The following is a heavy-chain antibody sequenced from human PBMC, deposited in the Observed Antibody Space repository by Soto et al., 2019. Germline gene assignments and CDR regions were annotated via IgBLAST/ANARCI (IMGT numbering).Heavy chain of an antibody. V-gene: IGHV3-30*18. CDR3: AKDSKDGYIDY. Sequence: GGSLRLSCAASGFTFSSYGMHWVRQAPGKGLEWVAVISYDGSNKYYADSVKGRFTISRDNSKNTLYLQMNSLRAEDTAVYYCAKDSKDGYIDYWGQGTLVTVSS. CDR2: ISYDGSNK. D-gene: IGHD2-2*01. CDR1: GFTFSSYG. J-gene: IGHJ4*02.